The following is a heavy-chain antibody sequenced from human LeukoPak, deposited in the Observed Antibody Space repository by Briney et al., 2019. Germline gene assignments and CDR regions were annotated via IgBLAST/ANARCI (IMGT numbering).Heavy chain of an antibody. J-gene: IGHJ4*02. CDR1: GGSFSGYY. D-gene: IGHD2-15*01. CDR3: ARVYCSGGSCYPDY. Sequence: SETLSLTCAVYGGSFSGYYWSWIRQPPGKGLEWIGEINHSGSTNYNPSLKSRVTISVDTSKNQFSLKLRSVTAADTAVYYCARVYCSGGSCYPDYWGQGTLVTVSS. V-gene: IGHV4-34*01. CDR2: INHSGST.